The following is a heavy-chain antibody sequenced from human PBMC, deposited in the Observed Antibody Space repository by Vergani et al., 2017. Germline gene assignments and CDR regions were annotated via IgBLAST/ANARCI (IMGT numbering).Heavy chain of an antibody. J-gene: IGHJ3*02. CDR3: AGGVQLLWFGAQTPGAFDI. CDR2: IWYDGSNK. Sequence: QVQLVESGGGVVQPGRSLRLSCAASGFTFSSYGMHWVRQAPGKGLEWVAVIWYDGSNKYYADSVKGRFTISRDNSKNTLYLQMNSLRAEDTAVYYCAGGVQLLWFGAQTPGAFDIWGQGTMVTVSS. CDR1: GFTFSSYG. D-gene: IGHD3-10*01. V-gene: IGHV3-33*01.